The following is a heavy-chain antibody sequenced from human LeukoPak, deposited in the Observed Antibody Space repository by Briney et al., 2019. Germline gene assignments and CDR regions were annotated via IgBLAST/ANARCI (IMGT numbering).Heavy chain of an antibody. V-gene: IGHV3-48*01. Sequence: GGSLRLSCAASGFTFSSYSMNWVRQAPGKGLEWVSYISSSSTIYYADSVKGRFTISRDNAKNSLYLQMNSLRAEDTAVYYCARSSIAARRLHSGGTGIDPWGQGTLVTVSS. D-gene: IGHD6-6*01. CDR1: GFTFSSYS. CDR3: ARSSIAARRLHSGGTGIDP. CDR2: ISSSSTI. J-gene: IGHJ5*02.